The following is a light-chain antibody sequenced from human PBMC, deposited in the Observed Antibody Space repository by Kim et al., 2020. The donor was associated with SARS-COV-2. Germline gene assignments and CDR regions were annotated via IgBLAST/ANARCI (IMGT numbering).Light chain of an antibody. CDR3: TTHGGYNYV. Sequence: PGQSDTHSCSGTSSDFGGFNYVSRYQQLPGKAPKLIIYEVIRRPSGVPDRFSGSKSGNTAYLTVSGLQAEDEADYFCTTHGGYNYVFGTGTRVTVL. J-gene: IGLJ1*01. CDR2: EVI. V-gene: IGLV2-8*01. CDR1: SSDFGGFNY.